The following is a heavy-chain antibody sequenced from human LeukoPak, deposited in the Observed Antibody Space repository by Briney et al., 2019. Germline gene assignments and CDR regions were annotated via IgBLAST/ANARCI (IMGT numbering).Heavy chain of an antibody. V-gene: IGHV4-34*01. CDR2: INHSGST. D-gene: IGHD6-6*01. Sequence: SETLSLTCAVYGGSFSGYYWSWIRQPPGKGLEWIGEINHSGSTNYNPSLKSRVTISVDTSKNQFSLKLSSVTAADTAVYYCARARVVRYFDLWGCGTLVTVSS. J-gene: IGHJ2*01. CDR3: ARARVVRYFDL. CDR1: GGSFSGYY.